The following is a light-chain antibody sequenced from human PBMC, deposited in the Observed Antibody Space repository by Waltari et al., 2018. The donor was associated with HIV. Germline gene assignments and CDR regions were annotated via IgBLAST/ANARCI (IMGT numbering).Light chain of an antibody. CDR1: SLANQY. J-gene: IGLJ2*01. CDR3: QSAEDSGRHSL. CDR2: KDS. V-gene: IGLV3-25*03. Sequence: SSELAQPPSVSVSPGQTAPITCSGDSLANQYAYWYQLRPGQAPLLVLSKDSKRPSGMPERCSGCSSATTITLTISGVQAEDEADYYCQSAEDSGRHSLFGGGTKLTVL.